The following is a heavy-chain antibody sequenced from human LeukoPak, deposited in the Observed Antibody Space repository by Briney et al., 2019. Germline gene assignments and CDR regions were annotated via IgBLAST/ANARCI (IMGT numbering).Heavy chain of an antibody. Sequence: SVKVSCKASGYTFTGYYMYWVRQAPGQGLEWMGRIIPILGIANYAQKFQGRVTITADKSTSTAYMELSSLRSEDTAVYYCARASRGGIDYWGQGTLVTVSS. CDR3: ARASRGGIDY. CDR1: GYTFTGYY. J-gene: IGHJ4*02. V-gene: IGHV1-69*04. D-gene: IGHD3-10*01. CDR2: IIPILGIA.